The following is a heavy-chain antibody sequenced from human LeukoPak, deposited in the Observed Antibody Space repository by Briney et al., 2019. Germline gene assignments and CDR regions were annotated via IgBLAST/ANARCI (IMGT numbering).Heavy chain of an antibody. Sequence: RPGRSPRLSCAASGFTFDDYAMHWVRQAPGKGLEWVSLISGDGGSTYYADSVKGRFTISRDNSKNSLYLQMNSLRTEDTALYYCAKDKDGLPRYWGQGTLVTVSS. CDR3: AKDKDGLPRY. CDR2: ISGDGGST. V-gene: IGHV3-43*02. CDR1: GFTFDDYA. J-gene: IGHJ4*02.